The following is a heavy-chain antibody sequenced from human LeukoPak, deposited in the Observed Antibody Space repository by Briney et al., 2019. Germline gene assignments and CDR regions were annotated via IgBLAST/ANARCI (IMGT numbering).Heavy chain of an antibody. Sequence: SGGSLRLSCAASGFTFDDYGMSWVRQGPGKGLEWVSGISWNGGRTGYADSVKGRFTISRDNAKNSLYLQMNSLRAEDTAVYYCATGRDCSGGSCSSVYWGQGTLVTVSS. CDR3: ATGRDCSGGSCSSVY. D-gene: IGHD2-15*01. CDR2: ISWNGGRT. J-gene: IGHJ4*02. V-gene: IGHV3-20*04. CDR1: GFTFDDYG.